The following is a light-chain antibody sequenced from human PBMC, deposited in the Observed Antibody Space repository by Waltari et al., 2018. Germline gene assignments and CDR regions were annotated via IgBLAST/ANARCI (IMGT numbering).Light chain of an antibody. CDR2: STN. CDR1: RSNFGAAV. CDR3: ATWDYSLDGQV. J-gene: IGLJ3*02. Sequence: QSVLTQPPSASGTPGQRVTTTSSGTRSNFGAAVVTGYQALPGTAPKLLIYSTNQRPSGVPERFSGSKSGTSASLAISGLQSEDEADYYCATWDYSLDGQVFGGGTKLTVL. V-gene: IGLV1-44*01.